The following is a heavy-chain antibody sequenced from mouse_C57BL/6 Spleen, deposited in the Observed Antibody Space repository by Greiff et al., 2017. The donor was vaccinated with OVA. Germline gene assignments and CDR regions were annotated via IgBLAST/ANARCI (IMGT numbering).Heavy chain of an antibody. CDR3: ARHGDYGYDGALYYFDY. D-gene: IGHD2-2*01. CDR1: GYTFTEYT. J-gene: IGHJ2*01. Sequence: QVQLQQSGAELVKPGASVKLSCKASGYTFTEYTIHWVKQRSGQCLEWIGWFYPGSGSIKYNEKFKDKATLTADKSSSTVYMELSRLTSEDSAVYFCARHGDYGYDGALYYFDYWGQGTTLTVSS. V-gene: IGHV1-62-2*01. CDR2: FYPGSGSI.